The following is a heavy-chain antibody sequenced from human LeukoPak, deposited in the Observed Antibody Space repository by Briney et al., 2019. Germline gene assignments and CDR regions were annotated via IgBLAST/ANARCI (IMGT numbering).Heavy chain of an antibody. CDR1: RYIFTSYY. D-gene: IGHD6-13*01. V-gene: IGHV1-2*02. J-gene: IGHJ4*02. CDR2: INPNNGGT. Sequence: GSVKVSCKASRYIFTSYYIHWVRQAPGQGLEWMGWINPNNGGTKYAQKFQGRVTMTSDTSISTAYMELSRLRSDDTAVYYCARDRGSSWYGDYWGQGTLVTVSS. CDR3: ARDRGSSWYGDY.